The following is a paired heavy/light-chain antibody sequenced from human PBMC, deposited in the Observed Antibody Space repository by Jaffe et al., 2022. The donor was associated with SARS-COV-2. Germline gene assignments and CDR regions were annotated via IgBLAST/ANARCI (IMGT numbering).Heavy chain of an antibody. CDR2: ISSSGSSI. CDR1: GFTFSDYY. V-gene: IGHV3-11*01. Sequence: QVQLVESGGDLVKPGGSLRLSCAASGFTFSDYYMSWIRQAPGKGLEWVSYISSSGSSIYYADSVKGRFTISRDNAKNSLYLQMNSLRAEDTAVYYCARGGDGYNNEYNWFDPWGQGTLVTVSS. J-gene: IGHJ5*02. D-gene: IGHD5-12*01. CDR3: ARGGDGYNNEYNWFDP.
Light chain of an antibody. Sequence: EIVLTQSPATLSLSPGERATLSCGASQSVSSSYLAWYQQKPGLAPRLLIYDASSRATGIPDRFSGSGSGTDFTLTISRLEPEDFAVYYCQQYGSSPYTFGQGTKLEIK. V-gene: IGKV3D-20*01. J-gene: IGKJ2*01. CDR2: DAS. CDR3: QQYGSSPYT. CDR1: QSVSSSY.